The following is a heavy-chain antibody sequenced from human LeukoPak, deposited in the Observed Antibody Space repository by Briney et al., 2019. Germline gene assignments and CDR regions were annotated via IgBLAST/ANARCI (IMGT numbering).Heavy chain of an antibody. CDR1: GGSFSGYY. CDR2: INHSGST. J-gene: IGHJ4*02. V-gene: IGHV4-34*01. D-gene: IGHD4-11*01. CDR3: ARGPTVTTSGDY. Sequence: SETLSLTCAVYGGSFSGYYWSWIRQPPGKGLEWIGEINHSGSTNYNPSLKSRVTISVDTSKNQFSLKLSSVTAADTAVYYCARGPTVTTSGDYWGQGTLVTVSS.